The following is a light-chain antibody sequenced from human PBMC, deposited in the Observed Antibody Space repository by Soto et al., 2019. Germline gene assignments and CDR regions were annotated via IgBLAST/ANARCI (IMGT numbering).Light chain of an antibody. V-gene: IGLV2-14*01. CDR1: SSDVGGYNY. CDR3: SSYTSSSLYV. CDR2: DVS. J-gene: IGLJ1*01. Sequence: QSALTQPASVSGYPGQSITISCTGTSSDVGGYNYVSWYQQHPGKAPKLMIYDVSNRPSGVSNRFSGSKSGNTASLTISGLQAEDEADYYCSSYTSSSLYVFGTGTKLTVL.